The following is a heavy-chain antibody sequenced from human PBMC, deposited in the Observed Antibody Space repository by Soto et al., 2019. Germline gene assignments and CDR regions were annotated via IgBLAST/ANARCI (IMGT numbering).Heavy chain of an antibody. CDR1: GGSISSGGYY. D-gene: IGHD3-3*01. J-gene: IGHJ5*02. CDR2: IYYSGST. V-gene: IGHV4-31*03. Sequence: SETLSLTCTVSGGSISSGGYYWSWIRQHPGKGLEWIGYIYYSGSTYYNPSLESRVTTSVDTSKNQFSLKLSSVTAADTAVYYCARVGYDFWSAPNWFDPWGQGTLVTVSS. CDR3: ARVGYDFWSAPNWFDP.